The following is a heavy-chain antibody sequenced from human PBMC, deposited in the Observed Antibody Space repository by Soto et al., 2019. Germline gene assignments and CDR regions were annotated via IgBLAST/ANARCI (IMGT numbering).Heavy chain of an antibody. CDR3: TTPGNHDY. D-gene: IGHD6-13*01. Sequence: EVQLVESGGGLVPPGGSLKLSCAASGFTFSGSAMHWVRQASGKGLAWVGRIRSKANSYATAYAASVKGRFTISRDDSKNTAYLQMNSLKTEDSAVYYCTTPGNHDYWGQGTLVTVSS. CDR1: GFTFSGSA. J-gene: IGHJ4*02. CDR2: IRSKANSYAT. V-gene: IGHV3-73*01.